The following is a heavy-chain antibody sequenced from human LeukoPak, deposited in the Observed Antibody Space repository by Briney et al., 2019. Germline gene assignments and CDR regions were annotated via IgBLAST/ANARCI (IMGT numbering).Heavy chain of an antibody. CDR2: IIPIFGTA. D-gene: IGHD3-22*01. CDR1: GGTFSSYA. V-gene: IGHV1-69*06. Sequence: GASVKVSCKASGGTFSSYAISWVRQAPGQGLEWMGGIIPIFGTANYTQKFQCRVTMTEDTSTDTAYMELSSLRSEDTAVYYCATDYYYDSSGSYYTADYWGQGTLVTVSS. CDR3: ATDYYYDSSGSYYTADY. J-gene: IGHJ4*02.